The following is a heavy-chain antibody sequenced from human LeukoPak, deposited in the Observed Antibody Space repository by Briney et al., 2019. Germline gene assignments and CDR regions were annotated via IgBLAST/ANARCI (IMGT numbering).Heavy chain of an antibody. V-gene: IGHV1-18*01. J-gene: IGHJ6*03. CDR3: ARAHMGRDYMDV. Sequence: ASVKVSCKASGYTFTSYAMHWVRQAPGQRLEWMGWISAYNGNTNYAQKLQGRVTMTTDTSTSTAYMELRSLRSDDTAVYYCARAHMGRDYMDVWGKGTTVTVSS. CDR1: GYTFTSYA. CDR2: ISAYNGNT. D-gene: IGHD1-26*01.